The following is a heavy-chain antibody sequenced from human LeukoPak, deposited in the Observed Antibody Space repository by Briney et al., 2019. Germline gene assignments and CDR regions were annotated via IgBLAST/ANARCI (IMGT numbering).Heavy chain of an antibody. Sequence: PSETLSLTCTVSGYSISSGYYWGWIRQPPGKGLEWIGSIYHSGSTYYNPSLKSRVTISVDTSKNQFSLKLSSVTAADTAVYYCAKSTGGSFDPWGQGTLVTVSS. V-gene: IGHV4-38-2*02. CDR2: IYHSGST. CDR3: AKSTGGSFDP. CDR1: GYSISSGYY. D-gene: IGHD2-2*01. J-gene: IGHJ5*02.